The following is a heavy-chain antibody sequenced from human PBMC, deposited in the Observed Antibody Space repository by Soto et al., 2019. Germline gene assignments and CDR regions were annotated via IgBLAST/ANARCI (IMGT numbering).Heavy chain of an antibody. Sequence: PSVTLSVTCTVAGGSIISSSYYWGWNRQPPGKGLEWIGSIYYSGSTYYNPSLKSRVTISVDTSKNQFSLKLSSVTAADTAVYYCARQGESYDSSINWFDPWGQGTLVTVSS. CDR2: IYYSGST. D-gene: IGHD5-12*01. CDR1: GGSIISSSYY. CDR3: ARQGESYDSSINWFDP. J-gene: IGHJ5*02. V-gene: IGHV4-39*01.